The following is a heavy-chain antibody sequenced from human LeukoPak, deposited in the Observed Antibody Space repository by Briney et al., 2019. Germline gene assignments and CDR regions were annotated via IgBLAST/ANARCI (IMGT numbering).Heavy chain of an antibody. CDR1: GFTFDDYG. D-gene: IGHD3-3*01. V-gene: IGHV3-20*04. J-gene: IGHJ4*02. Sequence: GGSLRLSCAASGFTFDDYGMSWVRQAPGKGLEWVSGINWNGGSTGYADSVKGRFTISRDNAKNYLYLQMNSLRAEDTALYYCARAYDFWSGYRPDYWGQGTLVTVSS. CDR3: ARAYDFWSGYRPDY. CDR2: INWNGGST.